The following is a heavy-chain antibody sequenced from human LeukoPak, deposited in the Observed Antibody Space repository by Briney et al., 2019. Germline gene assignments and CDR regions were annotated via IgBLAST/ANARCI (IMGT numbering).Heavy chain of an antibody. Sequence: GGSLRLSCATSGFTFSNAWMNWVRQAPGKGLEWVGRIRSNSDGGTIDYAAPVKGRFTLSRDNSKTTLYLQMNSLQTEDTAVYYCATDFYDSTWGQGTLVTVSS. V-gene: IGHV3-15*07. CDR3: ATDFYDST. D-gene: IGHD3-22*01. J-gene: IGHJ5*02. CDR1: GFTFSNAW. CDR2: IRSNSDGGTI.